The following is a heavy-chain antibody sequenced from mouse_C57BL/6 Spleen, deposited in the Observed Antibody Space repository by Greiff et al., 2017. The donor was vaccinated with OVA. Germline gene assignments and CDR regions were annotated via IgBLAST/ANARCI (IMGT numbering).Heavy chain of an antibody. CDR3: ARSDYDEAY. CDR1: GYSFTGYY. Sequence: EVKLVESGPELVKPGASVKISCKASGYSFTGYYMNWVKQSPEKSLEWIGEINPSTGGTTYNQKFKAKATLTVDKSSSTAYMQLKSLTSEDSAVYYCARSDYDEAYWGQGTLVTVSA. CDR2: INPSTGGT. D-gene: IGHD2-4*01. V-gene: IGHV1-42*01. J-gene: IGHJ3*01.